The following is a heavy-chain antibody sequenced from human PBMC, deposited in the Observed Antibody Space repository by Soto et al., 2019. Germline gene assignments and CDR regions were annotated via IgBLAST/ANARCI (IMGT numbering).Heavy chain of an antibody. V-gene: IGHV3-23*01. CDR3: AKDRVYGNNPAFDY. D-gene: IGHD4-17*01. J-gene: IGHJ4*02. CDR2: ISGSGGST. Sequence: EVQLLESGGGLVQPGGSLRLSCAASGFTFSSYAMSWVRQGPGKGLEWVSGISGSGGSTSYADSVKGRFTISRDNSKNTVYLQMNSLRAEDTAVYHCAKDRVYGNNPAFDYWGQGTLVTVSS. CDR1: GFTFSSYA.